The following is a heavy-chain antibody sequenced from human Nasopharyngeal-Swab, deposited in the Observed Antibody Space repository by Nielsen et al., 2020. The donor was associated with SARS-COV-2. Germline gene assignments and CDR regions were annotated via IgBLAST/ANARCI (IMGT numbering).Heavy chain of an antibody. Sequence: IRQPPGKGPEWIGYIYYSGSTNYSPSLKSRVTISVDTSKNQFSLKLSSVTAADRAVYYCAGAVAGTGWDYWGQGTLVTVSS. CDR3: AGAVAGTGWDY. D-gene: IGHD6-19*01. V-gene: IGHV4-59*01. CDR2: IYYSGST. J-gene: IGHJ4*02.